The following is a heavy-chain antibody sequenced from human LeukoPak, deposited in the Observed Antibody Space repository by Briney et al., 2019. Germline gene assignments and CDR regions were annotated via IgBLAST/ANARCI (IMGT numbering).Heavy chain of an antibody. J-gene: IGHJ4*02. CDR3: ATLPA. CDR2: ISYDGNNK. V-gene: IGHV3-30-3*01. CDR1: GFTFSSYA. Sequence: PGGSLRLSCAASGFTFSSYAMHWVRQAPGKGLEWVAVISYDGNNKYYADSVKGRFTISRDNSKNTLYLQMNSLRAEDTALYYCATLPAWGQGTLVTVSS.